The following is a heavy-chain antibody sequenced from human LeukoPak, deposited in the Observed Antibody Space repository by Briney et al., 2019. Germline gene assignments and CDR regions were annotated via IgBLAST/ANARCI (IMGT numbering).Heavy chain of an antibody. CDR2: FDPEDGET. V-gene: IGHV1-24*01. CDR1: GYTLTELS. D-gene: IGHD3-3*01. J-gene: IGHJ5*02. Sequence: ASVKVSCKVSGYTLTELSMHWVRQAPGKGLEWMRGFDPEDGETIYAQKFQGRVTMTEDTSTDTAYMELSSLRSEDTAVYYCATDPPRKGRFWPPWGQGTLVTVSS. CDR3: ATDPPRKGRFWPP.